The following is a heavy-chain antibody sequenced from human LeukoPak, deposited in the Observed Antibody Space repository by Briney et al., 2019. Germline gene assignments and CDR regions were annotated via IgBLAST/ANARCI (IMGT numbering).Heavy chain of an antibody. J-gene: IGHJ6*02. CDR1: GGSISGAY. D-gene: IGHD5-12*01. CDR3: ARTGSGRDYYGMDV. CDR2: IYYSGST. Sequence: PSETLSHTCCVSGGSISGAYWSWIRQAPGKGLEWIGYIYYSGSTDYNPSLERRVTIAIDTSKNYFSLNLTAITAADTAIYYCARTGSGRDYYGMDVWGQGTSVTVSS. V-gene: IGHV4-59*01.